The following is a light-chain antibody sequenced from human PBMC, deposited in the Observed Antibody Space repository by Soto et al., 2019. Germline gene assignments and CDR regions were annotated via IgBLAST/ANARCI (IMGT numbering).Light chain of an antibody. CDR2: EVS. V-gene: IGLV2-8*01. Sequence: QSVLTQPPSASGSPGQSVTISCTGTSSDVGGYNYVSWYQQHPGKAPKLMIYEVSKRPSGVPDRFSGSKSGNTASLTVSGLQAEDEDDYYRSSYAGSNNLVFGGGTKLTVL. CDR1: SSDVGGYNY. CDR3: SSYAGSNNLV. J-gene: IGLJ2*01.